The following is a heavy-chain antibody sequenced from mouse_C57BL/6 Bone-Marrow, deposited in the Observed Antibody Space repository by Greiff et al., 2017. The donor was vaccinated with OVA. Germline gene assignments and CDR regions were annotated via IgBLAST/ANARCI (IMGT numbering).Heavy chain of an antibody. CDR1: GYAFTNYL. CDR3: ARSGQLRLLFAY. J-gene: IGHJ3*01. V-gene: IGHV1-54*01. D-gene: IGHD3-2*02. Sequence: VQLQQSGAELVRPGTSVKVSCKASGYAFTNYLIEWVKQRPGQGHEWIGVINPGSGGTNYNEKFKGKATLTADKSSSTAYMQLSSLTAEDSAVYFCARSGQLRLLFAYWGQGTLVTVSA. CDR2: INPGSGGT.